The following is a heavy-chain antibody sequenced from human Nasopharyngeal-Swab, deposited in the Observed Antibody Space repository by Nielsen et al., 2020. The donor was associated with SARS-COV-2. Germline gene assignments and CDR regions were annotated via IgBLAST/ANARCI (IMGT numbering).Heavy chain of an antibody. D-gene: IGHD3-3*01. J-gene: IGHJ4*02. CDR3: ARRDGSWSGYYTDY. CDR2: IYDSGST. V-gene: IGHV4-39*01. Sequence: SETLSLTCNVSGGSISSSSYYWGSISQPPGKGLEWIGSIYDSGSTYYNPSLKSRVTISVDTSKNQFSLKLSSVTAADTAVYYCARRDGSWSGYYTDYWGQGTLVTVSS. CDR1: GGSISSSSYY.